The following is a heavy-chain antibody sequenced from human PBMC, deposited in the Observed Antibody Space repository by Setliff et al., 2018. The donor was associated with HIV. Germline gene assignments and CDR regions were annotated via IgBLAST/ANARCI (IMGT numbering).Heavy chain of an antibody. CDR3: ARSQETSVAATEI. V-gene: IGHV4-61*09. CDR2: IYIRGGTT. CDR1: GASIGDGTYY. J-gene: IGHJ3*02. Sequence: SETLSLTCTVSGASIGDGTYYWSWIRQPAGKGLEWIGHIYIRGGTTNYSPSLKSRVTISLDTSKNQFSLSLSSVTASDTALYYCARSQETSVAATEIWGQGTMVTVS.